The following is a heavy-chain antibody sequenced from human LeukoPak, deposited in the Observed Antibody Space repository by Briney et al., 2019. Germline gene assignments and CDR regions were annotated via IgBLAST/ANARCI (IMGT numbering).Heavy chain of an antibody. J-gene: IGHJ4*02. CDR2: IRYDGSNK. Sequence: GGSLRLSCAASGFTFSSYGMHWVRQAPGKGLEWVAFIRYDGSNKYYADSVKGRFTISRDNSKNTLYLQMNSLRAEDTAVYYCAKVRGYCSSTSCALYYWGQGTLVTVSS. D-gene: IGHD2-2*03. CDR1: GFTFSSYG. CDR3: AKVRGYCSSTSCALYY. V-gene: IGHV3-30*02.